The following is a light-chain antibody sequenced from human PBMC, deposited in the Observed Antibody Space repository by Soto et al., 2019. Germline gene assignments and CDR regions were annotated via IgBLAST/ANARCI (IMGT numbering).Light chain of an antibody. Sequence: DIQMTPSPSPLSASVGDRVTITCPASQSISSWLAWYQQKPGKAPKLLIYKASSLESRVPSRFSGSGSGTEFTLTISSLQPDDFATYYCQQYNSYPWTFGQGTKVDIK. CDR1: QSISSW. CDR3: QQYNSYPWT. V-gene: IGKV1-5*03. CDR2: KAS. J-gene: IGKJ1*01.